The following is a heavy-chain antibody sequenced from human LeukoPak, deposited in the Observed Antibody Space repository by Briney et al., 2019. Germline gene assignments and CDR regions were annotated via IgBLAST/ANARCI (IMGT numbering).Heavy chain of an antibody. CDR2: IYYSGST. CDR1: GGSISSYY. V-gene: IGHV4-59*01. CDR3: ARGYYDFWSGYSYYYGMDV. D-gene: IGHD3-3*01. J-gene: IGHJ6*02. Sequence: SETLSLTCTVSGGSISSYYWSWIRQPPGKGLEWIGYIYYSGSTNYNPYLKSRVTISVDTSKSQFSLKLSSVTAADTAVYYCARGYYDFWSGYSYYYGMDVWGQGTTVTVSS.